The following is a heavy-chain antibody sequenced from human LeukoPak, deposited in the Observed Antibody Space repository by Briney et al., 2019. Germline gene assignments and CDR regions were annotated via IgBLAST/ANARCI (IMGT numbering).Heavy chain of an antibody. CDR2: IYYSGST. D-gene: IGHD2-8*01. CDR3: ARLNFVYCTNGVCYINYFDY. CDR1: GGSISSSSYY. J-gene: IGHJ4*02. Sequence: SETLSLTCTVSGGSISSSSYYWGWIRQPPGKGLEWIGSIYYSGSTYYNPSLKSRVTISVGTSKNQFSLKLSSVTAADTAVYYCARLNFVYCTNGVCYINYFDYWGQGTLVTVSS. V-gene: IGHV4-39*01.